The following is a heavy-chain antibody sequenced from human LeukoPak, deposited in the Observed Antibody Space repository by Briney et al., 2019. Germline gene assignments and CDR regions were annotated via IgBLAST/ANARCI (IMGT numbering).Heavy chain of an antibody. CDR2: IYPDDSDT. V-gene: IGHV5-51*01. CDR1: GYIFTNYW. Sequence: GESLKISCKGSGYIFTNYWIAWVRQMPGKGLEWMGIIYPDDSDTRYSPSFQGQVTISADKSISTAHLQWSSLKASDTAMYYCARRSYYDSGGYYYDFWGQGTLVTVSS. D-gene: IGHD3-22*01. CDR3: ARRSYYDSGGYYYDF. J-gene: IGHJ4*02.